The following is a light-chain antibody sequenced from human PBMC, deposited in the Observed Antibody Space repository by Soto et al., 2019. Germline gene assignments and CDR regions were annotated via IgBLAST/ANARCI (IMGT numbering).Light chain of an antibody. CDR1: QSISSY. V-gene: IGKV1-39*01. Sequence: DIQMTQSPSSLSASVGDRVTITCRASQSISSYLNWYQQKPGKAPKLLIYAASSLQSGVPSRFSGSVSGTDFTLTISSLQPEDFATYYCQQSYSTPLTFGGGTKVDI. CDR2: AAS. J-gene: IGKJ4*01. CDR3: QQSYSTPLT.